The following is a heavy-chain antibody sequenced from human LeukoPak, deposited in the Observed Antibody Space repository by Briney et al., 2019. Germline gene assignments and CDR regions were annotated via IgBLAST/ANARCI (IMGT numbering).Heavy chain of an antibody. J-gene: IGHJ4*02. CDR1: GYTFTSYA. D-gene: IGHD2-15*01. V-gene: IGHV7-4-1*02. CDR2: INTNTGNP. CDR3: ARDLGGEVVAATQTDY. Sequence: GASVKVSCKASGYTFTSYAMNWVRQAPGQGLEWMGWINTNTGNPTYAQGFTGRFVFSLDTSVGTAYLQISSLKAEDTAVYYCARDLGGEVVAATQTDYWGQGTLVTVSS.